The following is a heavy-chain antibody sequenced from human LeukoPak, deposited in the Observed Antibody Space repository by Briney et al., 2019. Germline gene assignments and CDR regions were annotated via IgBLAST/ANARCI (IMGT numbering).Heavy chain of an antibody. CDR1: GGSISSYH. Sequence: SETLSLTCTVSGGSISSYHWNWIRQPPGKGLEWIGYIYDSGNTNYNPSLKSRVTISVDTSKNQISLKLSSVTAADTAVYYCAREMGSGSEFDYWGQGTLVTVSS. D-gene: IGHD6-19*01. CDR2: IYDSGNT. CDR3: AREMGSGSEFDY. J-gene: IGHJ4*02. V-gene: IGHV4-59*01.